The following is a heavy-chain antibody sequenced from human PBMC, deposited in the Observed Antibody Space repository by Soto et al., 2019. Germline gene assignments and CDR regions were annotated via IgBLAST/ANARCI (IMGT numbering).Heavy chain of an antibody. CDR1: GFTFSIYA. CDR3: ARRYAPDS. Sequence: EVQLLESGGGLVQPGGCLRLCCAASGFTFSIYAISWVRQAPGKGLEWVSGFGGTDAGTYYADSVKGRFTSSRDNSKNTGFLQMISLRAEDSAIYYCARRYAPDSWGQGTLVTVSS. D-gene: IGHD2-8*01. V-gene: IGHV3-23*01. CDR2: FGGTDAGT. J-gene: IGHJ4*02.